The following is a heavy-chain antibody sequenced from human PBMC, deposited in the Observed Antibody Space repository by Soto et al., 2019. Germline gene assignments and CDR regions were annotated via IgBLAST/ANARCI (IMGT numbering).Heavy chain of an antibody. CDR1: GFTFSSYG. CDR2: IWYDGSNK. CDR3: ARGSTVTTFYYYYGMDV. D-gene: IGHD4-4*01. J-gene: IGHJ6*02. V-gene: IGHV3-33*01. Sequence: GGSLRLSCAASGFTFSSYGMHWVRQAPGKGLEWVAVIWYDGSNKYYADSVKGRFTISRDNSNNTLYLQMNSLRAEDTAVYYCARGSTVTTFYYYYGMDVWGQGTTVTVSS.